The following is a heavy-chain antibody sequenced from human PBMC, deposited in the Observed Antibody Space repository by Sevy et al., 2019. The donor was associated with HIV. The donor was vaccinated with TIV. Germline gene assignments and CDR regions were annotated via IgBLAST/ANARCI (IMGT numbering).Heavy chain of an antibody. CDR2: ISYDGSDI. CDR3: RYGAGGSDWGGFDY. CDR1: GFTFSDYG. J-gene: IGHJ4*02. V-gene: IGHV3-30*03. D-gene: IGHD1-26*01. Sequence: GGSLRLSCEVSGFTFSDYGMHWVRQAPGKGLEWLAVISYDGSDIYYPDSVEGRFTVSRDNSKNTLYLQMNSLRSEDTAVYYCRYGAGGSDWGGFDYWGQGTLVTVSS.